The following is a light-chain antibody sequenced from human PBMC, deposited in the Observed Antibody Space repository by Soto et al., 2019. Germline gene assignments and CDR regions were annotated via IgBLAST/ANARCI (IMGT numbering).Light chain of an antibody. Sequence: EIVMTQSPPTLSVSPGERATLSCRASQSVSSNLAWYQQKPGQAPRLLIYDASNRATGIPARFSGSGSGTDFTLTISSLEPEDFAVYYCQQYGSSPPWTFGQGTKVDI. CDR2: DAS. J-gene: IGKJ1*01. V-gene: IGKV3D-15*01. CDR3: QQYGSSPPWT. CDR1: QSVSSN.